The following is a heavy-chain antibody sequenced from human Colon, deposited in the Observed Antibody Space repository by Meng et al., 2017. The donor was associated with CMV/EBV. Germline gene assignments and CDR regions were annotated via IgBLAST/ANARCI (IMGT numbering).Heavy chain of an antibody. CDR2: ISSRKSHI. D-gene: IGHD4-17*01. Sequence: GESLKISCAASGFTFASHTMTWVRQAPGKGLEWVSSISSRKSHIYYADSVKGRFTISRDDAQNSLSLQMNSLRAEDSVVYYCARVEGAVTSPLDYWGQGTLVTVSS. J-gene: IGHJ4*02. CDR1: GFTFASHT. V-gene: IGHV3-21*01. CDR3: ARVEGAVTSPLDY.